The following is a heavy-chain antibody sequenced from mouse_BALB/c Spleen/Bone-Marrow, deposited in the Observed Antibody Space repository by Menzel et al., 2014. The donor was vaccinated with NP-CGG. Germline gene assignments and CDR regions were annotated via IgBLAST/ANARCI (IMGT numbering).Heavy chain of an antibody. Sequence: EVQGVESGGGLVQPGGSLKLSCAASGFDFSRYWMSWVRQAPGKGLKWIGEINPDSSTINYTPSLEDKFIISRDNAKNTLYLQMSTVRSEDTALYYCARLSYYGRFAYWGQGTLVTVSA. V-gene: IGHV4-1*02. CDR1: GFDFSRYW. D-gene: IGHD1-1*01. CDR3: ARLSYYGRFAY. CDR2: INPDSSTI. J-gene: IGHJ3*01.